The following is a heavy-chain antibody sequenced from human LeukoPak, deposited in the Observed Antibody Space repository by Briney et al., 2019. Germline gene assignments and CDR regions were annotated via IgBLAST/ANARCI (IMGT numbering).Heavy chain of an antibody. V-gene: IGHV3-7*01. Sequence: PGGALRLSCAASVFTFISYWMSWVRQAPGKGLEGVANIKQDGSEKYYVDSVKGRFTISRDNAKNSLYLQMNSLSAEDTAVYYLARVGVDYDFLSGYYPTYFFDYWGQGTLVTVSS. D-gene: IGHD3-3*01. CDR2: IKQDGSEK. CDR1: VFTFISYW. CDR3: ARVGVDYDFLSGYYPTYFFDY. J-gene: IGHJ4*02.